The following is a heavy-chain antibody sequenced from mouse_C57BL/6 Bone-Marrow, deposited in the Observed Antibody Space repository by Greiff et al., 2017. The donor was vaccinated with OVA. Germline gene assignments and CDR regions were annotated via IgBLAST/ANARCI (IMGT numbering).Heavy chain of an antibody. J-gene: IGHJ1*03. Sequence: VKLQQPGAELVKPGASVKMSCKASGYTFTSYWITWVKQRPGQGLEWIGDIYPGSGSTNYNEKFKSKATLTVDTSSSTAYMQLSSLTSEDSAVYYCARRITTEWRYFDVWGTGTTVTVSS. CDR1: GYTFTSYW. V-gene: IGHV1-55*01. CDR3: ARRITTEWRYFDV. CDR2: IYPGSGST. D-gene: IGHD1-1*01.